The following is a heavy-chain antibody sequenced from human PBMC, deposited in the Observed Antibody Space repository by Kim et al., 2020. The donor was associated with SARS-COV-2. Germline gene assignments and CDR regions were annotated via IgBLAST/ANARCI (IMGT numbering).Heavy chain of an antibody. CDR1: GFTFSSYG. Sequence: GGSLRLSCAASGFTFSSYGMHWVRQAPGKGLEWVAVIWYDGSNKYYADSVKGRFTISRDNSKNTLYLQMNSLRAEDTAVYYCANGGGLWFGEFRLDYWGQGTLVTVSS. CDR3: ANGGGLWFGEFRLDY. V-gene: IGHV3-33*06. CDR2: IWYDGSNK. D-gene: IGHD3-10*01. J-gene: IGHJ4*02.